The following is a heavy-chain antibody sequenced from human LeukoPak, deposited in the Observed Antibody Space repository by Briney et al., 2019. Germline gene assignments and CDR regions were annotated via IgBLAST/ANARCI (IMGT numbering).Heavy chain of an antibody. Sequence: ASVKVSCKASGGTFSSYAISWVRQAPGQGLEWMGGIIPIFGTANYAQKFQGRVTITADKSTSTACMELSSLRSEDTAVYYCARMGYSSGWYDYYYYYMDVWGKGTTVTVSS. CDR2: IIPIFGTA. D-gene: IGHD6-19*01. V-gene: IGHV1-69*06. CDR1: GGTFSSYA. J-gene: IGHJ6*03. CDR3: ARMGYSSGWYDYYYYYMDV.